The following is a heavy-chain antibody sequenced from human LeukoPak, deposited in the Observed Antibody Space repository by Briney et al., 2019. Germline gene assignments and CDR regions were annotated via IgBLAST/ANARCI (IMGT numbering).Heavy chain of an antibody. CDR3: ARQIAAATLYYFDY. V-gene: IGHV4-39*01. D-gene: IGHD6-13*01. CDR2: IYYSGST. CDR1: GGSISSSSYY. J-gene: IGHJ4*02. Sequence: ASETLSLTCTVSGGSISSSSYYWGWIRQPPGKRLEWIGSIYYSGSTYYNPSLKSRVTISVDTSKNQFSLKLSSVTAADTAVYYCARQIAAATLYYFDYWGQGTLVTVSS.